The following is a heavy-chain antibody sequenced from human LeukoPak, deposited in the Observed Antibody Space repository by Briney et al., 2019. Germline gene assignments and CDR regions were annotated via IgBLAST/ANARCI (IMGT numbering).Heavy chain of an antibody. Sequence: GSSVKGFCQASGGTFSSYDNSWGRQAPGRGGVWMGGVIPIFGTANYAQKFQGRVTITTDESTSTAYMELSSLRSEDTAVYYCARSRTVTTKYYYYYYMDVWGKGTTVTVSS. D-gene: IGHD4-11*01. CDR2: VIPIFGTA. J-gene: IGHJ6*03. CDR1: GGTFSSYD. CDR3: ARSRTVTTKYYYYYYMDV. V-gene: IGHV1-69*05.